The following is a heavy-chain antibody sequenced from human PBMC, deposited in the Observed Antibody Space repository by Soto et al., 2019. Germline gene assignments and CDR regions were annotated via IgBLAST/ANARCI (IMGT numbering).Heavy chain of an antibody. Sequence: EVRLLDSGGGLAQPGGSRRLSCAASGFTFSSSAMNWVRQAPGKGLEWVSSIRVGGGDTFYADSVRGRFTVSRDISRNTLYLQRNSLRAEDTAIYYCAKCSVGTVRTSGWCNWFDPWGQGTLVTVSS. V-gene: IGHV3-23*01. CDR2: IRVGGGDT. D-gene: IGHD6-19*01. J-gene: IGHJ5*02. CDR3: AKCSVGTVRTSGWCNWFDP. CDR1: GFTFSSSA.